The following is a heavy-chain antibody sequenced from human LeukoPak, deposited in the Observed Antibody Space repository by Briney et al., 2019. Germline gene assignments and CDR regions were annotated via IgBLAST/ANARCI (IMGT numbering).Heavy chain of an antibody. D-gene: IGHD1-26*01. V-gene: IGHV3-7*01. CDR2: IKQDGSEK. CDR3: ARSRSGAY. Sequence: GGSLRLSCAASGFTFSNYWMSWVRQAPGKGLEWVANIKQDGSEKYYVDSVKGRFTISRDNAKNSLYLQMNSLRAEDTAVYYCARSRSGAYWGQGTLVTVSS. J-gene: IGHJ4*02. CDR1: GFTFSNYW.